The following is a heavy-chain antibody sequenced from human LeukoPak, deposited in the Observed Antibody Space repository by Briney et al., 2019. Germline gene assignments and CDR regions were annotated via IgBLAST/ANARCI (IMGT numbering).Heavy chain of an antibody. D-gene: IGHD6-19*01. CDR1: GFTFSTSA. CDR2: IRASDDTT. J-gene: IGHJ4*02. V-gene: IGHV3-23*01. Sequence: PGGSLRLSCEVFGFTFSTSAMSWVRQAPGKGLERVSGIRASDDTTYYVDSVKGRFTVSRDNSKNTLYLQMNSLRAEDTAVYYCAKDRAEQWLPDYWGQGTLVTVSS. CDR3: AKDRAEQWLPDY.